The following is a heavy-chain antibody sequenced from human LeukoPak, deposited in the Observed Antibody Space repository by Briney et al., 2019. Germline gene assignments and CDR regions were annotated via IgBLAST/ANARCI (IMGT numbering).Heavy chain of an antibody. CDR1: GGSISSYY. J-gene: IGHJ6*02. V-gene: IGHV4-59*01. CDR2: IYYSGST. CDR3: ARVKVLRFLEWFPPYYGMDV. D-gene: IGHD3-3*01. Sequence: MASETLSLTCTVSGGSISSYYWSWIRQPPGKGLEWIGYIYYSGSTNYNPSLKSRVTISVDTSKNQFSLKLSSVTAADTAVYYCARVKVLRFLEWFPPYYGMDVWGQGTTVTVSS.